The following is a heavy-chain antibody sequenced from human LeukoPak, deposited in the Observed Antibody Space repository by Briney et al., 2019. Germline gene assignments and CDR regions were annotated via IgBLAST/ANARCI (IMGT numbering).Heavy chain of an antibody. CDR3: AKAGGTVVVTAILDY. J-gene: IGHJ4*02. Sequence: GGSLRLSCAASGFTFSSYAMHWVRQAPGKGLEWVAVISYDGSNKYYADSVKGRFTISRDNSKNTLYLQMNSLRAEDTAVYYCAKAGGTVVVTAILDYWGQGTLVTVSS. CDR2: ISYDGSNK. CDR1: GFTFSSYA. V-gene: IGHV3-30-3*01. D-gene: IGHD2-21*02.